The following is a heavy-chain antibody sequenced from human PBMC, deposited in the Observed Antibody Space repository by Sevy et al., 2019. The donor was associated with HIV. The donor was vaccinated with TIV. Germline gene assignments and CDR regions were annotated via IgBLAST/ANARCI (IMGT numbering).Heavy chain of an antibody. D-gene: IGHD3-9*01. CDR1: GYTFTGYY. V-gene: IGHV1-2*06. J-gene: IGHJ2*01. CDR2: INPNSGGT. Sequence: ASVKVSYKASGYTFTGYYMHWVRQAPGQGLEWMGRINPNSGGTNYAQTFQGRVTMTRDTSISTAYMELSRLRSDDTAVYYCARVDNYDILTGYYDWYFDLWGRGTLVTVSS. CDR3: ARVDNYDILTGYYDWYFDL.